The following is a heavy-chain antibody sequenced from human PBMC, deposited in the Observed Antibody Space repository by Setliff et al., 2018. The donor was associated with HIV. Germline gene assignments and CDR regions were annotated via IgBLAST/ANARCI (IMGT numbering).Heavy chain of an antibody. CDR2: ISYDGSKK. Sequence: PGGSLRLSCAASGFTFNSYSMNWVRQAPGKGLEWVAFISYDGSKKYDADFVKGRFTISRDNSKNTLYLQMNNVRAGDTAVYYCTRELNGHTSSHYYFGLDVWGQGTTVTVSS. CDR1: GFTFNSYS. D-gene: IGHD6-6*01. CDR3: TRELNGHTSSHYYFGLDV. J-gene: IGHJ6*02. V-gene: IGHV3-30*03.